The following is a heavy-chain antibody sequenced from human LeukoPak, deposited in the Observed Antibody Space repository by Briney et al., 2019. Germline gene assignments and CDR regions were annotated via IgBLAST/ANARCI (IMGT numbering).Heavy chain of an antibody. J-gene: IGHJ6*03. CDR1: GYTFTSYG. Sequence: GASVKVSCKASGYTFTSYGISWVRQAPGQGLEWMGWISAYNGNTNYAQKLQGRVTMTTDTSTSTAYMELRSLRSDDTAVYYCARDSVVVTALLYMDVWGKGTTVTVSS. D-gene: IGHD2-21*02. CDR2: ISAYNGNT. V-gene: IGHV1-18*01. CDR3: ARDSVVVTALLYMDV.